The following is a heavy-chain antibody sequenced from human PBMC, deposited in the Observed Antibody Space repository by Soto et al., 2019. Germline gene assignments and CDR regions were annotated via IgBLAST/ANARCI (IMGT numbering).Heavy chain of an antibody. CDR2: IWYDGSNK. CDR1: GFTFSSYG. CDR3: ARDHRHYGDYLGYYFDY. D-gene: IGHD4-17*01. J-gene: IGHJ4*02. V-gene: IGHV3-33*01. Sequence: GGSLRLSCAASGFTFSSYGMHWVRQAPGKGLEWVAVIWYDGSNKYYADSVKGRFTISRDNSKNTRYLQMNSLRAEDTAVYYCARDHRHYGDYLGYYFDYWGQGTLVTVSS.